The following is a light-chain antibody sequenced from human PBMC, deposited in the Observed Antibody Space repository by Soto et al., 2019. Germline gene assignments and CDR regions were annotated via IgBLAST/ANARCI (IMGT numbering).Light chain of an antibody. CDR3: SSYTGSRV. V-gene: IGLV2-14*01. Sequence: QSVLTQPASVSGSPGQSITISCTGTSSDVGGYNYVSWYQQHPGKAPKLMIYDVSNRPSGVSNRFSGSKSGNTASLTISGLQAEDEADYYCSSYTGSRVFGGGTKVTVL. CDR2: DVS. J-gene: IGLJ3*02. CDR1: SSDVGGYNY.